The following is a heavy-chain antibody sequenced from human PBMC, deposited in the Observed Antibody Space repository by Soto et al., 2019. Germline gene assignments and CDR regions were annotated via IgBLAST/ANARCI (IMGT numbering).Heavy chain of an antibody. V-gene: IGHV4-4*07. CDR3: ARGQRFSDWFDP. Sequence: SETLSRTCPFTCGTISGYYWTFIRQSAGVGLELIGRIYSSGSTNYNPSLKSRVTISLDTSMNHFSLRLSSVTAADTAVYYCARGQRFSDWFDPWGQGTLVTVSS. CDR2: IYSSGST. D-gene: IGHD3-3*01. CDR1: CGTISGYY. J-gene: IGHJ5*02.